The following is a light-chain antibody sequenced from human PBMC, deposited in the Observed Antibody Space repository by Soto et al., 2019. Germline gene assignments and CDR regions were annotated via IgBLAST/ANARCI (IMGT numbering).Light chain of an antibody. CDR2: EVS. CDR3: CSWAGSNTFYF. Sequence: LTQPASVSGSPGQSITISCTGTSSDVGSYNLVSWYQQLPGKAPKLIIYEVSRRPSGVSNRFSGSKSGNTASLTISGLQAEDEADYYCCSWAGSNTFYFFGTGTKVTVL. CDR1: SSDVGSYNL. J-gene: IGLJ1*01. V-gene: IGLV2-23*02.